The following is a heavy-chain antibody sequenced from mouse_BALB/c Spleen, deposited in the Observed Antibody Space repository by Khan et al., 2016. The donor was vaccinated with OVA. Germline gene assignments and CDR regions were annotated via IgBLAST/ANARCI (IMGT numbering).Heavy chain of an antibody. J-gene: IGHJ2*01. CDR2: ISYSGVT. CDR1: GYSITSGYA. CDR3: ARGNYYGYYFDY. D-gene: IGHD1-1*01. V-gene: IGHV3-2*02. Sequence: VQLQESGPGLVIPSQSLSLTCTVTGYSITSGYAWNWIRQFPGNKLEWMGYISYSGVTSYTPSLKSRISITRDTSKNQFFLQLNSVTTEDTATYYCARGNYYGYYFDYWGQGTTRTVSS.